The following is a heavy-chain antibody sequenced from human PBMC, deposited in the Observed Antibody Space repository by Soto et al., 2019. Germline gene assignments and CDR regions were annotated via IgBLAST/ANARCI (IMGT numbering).Heavy chain of an antibody. J-gene: IGHJ6*02. CDR3: ARGDGSGSYYKTFYYYYYGMDV. CDR2: IYYSGST. Sequence: PSETLSLTCAISGGSISSYYWSWIRQPPGKGLEWIGYIYYSGSTNYNPSLKSRVTISVDTSKNQFSLKLSSVTAADTAVYYCARGDGSGSYYKTFYYYYYGMDVWGQGTTVTVSS. CDR1: GGSISSYY. D-gene: IGHD3-10*01. V-gene: IGHV4-59*01.